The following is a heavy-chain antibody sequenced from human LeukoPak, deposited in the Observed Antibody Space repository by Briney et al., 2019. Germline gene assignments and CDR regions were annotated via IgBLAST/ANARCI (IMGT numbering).Heavy chain of an antibody. J-gene: IGHJ1*01. CDR1: GESITSGQYY. CDR3: ARDDYGDSFQL. Sequence: SETLSLTCTVSGESITSGQYYWSWIRQSAGKGLEWIGRFYISGFTNYNPSRKSRVTISLDRSRNQFFLNLTSVTAADTAVYYCARDDYGDSFQLWGQGTLVTVSS. V-gene: IGHV4-61*02. D-gene: IGHD4-17*01. CDR2: FYISGFT.